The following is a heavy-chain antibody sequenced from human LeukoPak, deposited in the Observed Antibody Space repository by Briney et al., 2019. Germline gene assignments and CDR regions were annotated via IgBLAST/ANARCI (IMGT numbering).Heavy chain of an antibody. Sequence: PSETLSLTCTVSGGSISSGGYYWSWIRQPPGKGLEWIGEINHSGSTNYNPSLKSRVTISVDTSKNQFSLKLSSVTAADTAVYYCASADYYDSSGYYYAGFDYWGQGTLVTVSS. D-gene: IGHD3-22*01. CDR1: GGSISSGGYY. J-gene: IGHJ4*02. V-gene: IGHV4-39*07. CDR2: INHSGST. CDR3: ASADYYDSSGYYYAGFDY.